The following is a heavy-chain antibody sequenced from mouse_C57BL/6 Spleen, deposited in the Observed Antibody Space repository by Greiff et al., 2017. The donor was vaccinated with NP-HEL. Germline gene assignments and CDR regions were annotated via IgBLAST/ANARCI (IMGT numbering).Heavy chain of an antibody. J-gene: IGHJ1*03. V-gene: IGHV8-12*01. Sequence: QVTLKECGPGILQSSQTLSLTCSFSGFSLSTSGMGVSWIRQPSGKGLEWLAHIYWDDDKRYNPSLKSRLTISKDTSRNQVFLKITSVDTADTATYYCARGDYGSSYDWYFDVWGTGTTVTVSS. CDR3: ARGDYGSSYDWYFDV. CDR2: IYWDDDK. D-gene: IGHD1-1*01. CDR1: GFSLSTSGMG.